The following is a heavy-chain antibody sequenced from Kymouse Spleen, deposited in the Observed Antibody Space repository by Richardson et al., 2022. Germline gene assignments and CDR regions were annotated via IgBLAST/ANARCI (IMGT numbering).Heavy chain of an antibody. CDR3: ARQIGAARPHFDY. Sequence: QLQLQESGPGLVKPSETLSLTCTVSGGSISSSSYYWGWIRQPPGKGLEWIGSIYYSGSTYYNPSLKSRVTISVDTSKNQFSLKLSSVTAADTAVYYCARQIGAARPHFDYWGQGTLVTVSS. V-gene: IGHV4-39*01. D-gene: IGHD6-6*01. J-gene: IGHJ4*02. CDR2: IYYSGST. CDR1: GGSISSSSYY.